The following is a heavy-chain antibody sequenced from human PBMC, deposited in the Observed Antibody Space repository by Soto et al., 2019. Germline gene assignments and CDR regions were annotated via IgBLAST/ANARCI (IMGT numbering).Heavy chain of an antibody. CDR2: ISWNSVDI. Sequence: EVQLVESGGGLVQPGRSLRLSCAASGFNFDDYAMHWVRQAPGQGLEWVSSISWNSVDIAYADSVKGQFTISRDNPKNSLFLQMNSLRPEDTALYYCAKDTGLTENYFDYWGQGTLVTVSS. J-gene: IGHJ4*02. CDR3: AKDTGLTENYFDY. D-gene: IGHD3-10*01. CDR1: GFNFDDYA. V-gene: IGHV3-9*01.